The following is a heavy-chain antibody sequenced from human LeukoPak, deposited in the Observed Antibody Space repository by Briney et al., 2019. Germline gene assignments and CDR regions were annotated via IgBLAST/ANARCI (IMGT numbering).Heavy chain of an antibody. CDR1: GFTFSSYA. V-gene: IGHV3-23*01. CDR3: AKVDNWKYGHHDF. Sequence: GGPQRLSCAASGFTFSSYAMSWVRQAPGKGLEWVSSISGSDGTTYYADSVKGRFTISRDNSKYTLSLQMNSLRTEDTAVYYCAKVDNWKYGHHDFWGQGTLVTVSS. CDR2: ISGSDGTT. J-gene: IGHJ4*02. D-gene: IGHD1-1*01.